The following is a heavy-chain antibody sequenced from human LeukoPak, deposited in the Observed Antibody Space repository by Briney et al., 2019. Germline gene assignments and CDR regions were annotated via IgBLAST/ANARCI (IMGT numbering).Heavy chain of an antibody. CDR1: GYTFTGYY. D-gene: IGHD3-10*01. CDR2: INPNSGGT. Sequence: ASVKVSCKASGYTFTGYYMHWVRQAPGQGLEWMGCINPNSGGTNYAQKLQGRVTMTREPSISTAYMELSRLRSDDTAVYYCARDGEWGNWFDPWGQGTLVTVSS. CDR3: ARDGEWGNWFDP. V-gene: IGHV1-2*02. J-gene: IGHJ5*02.